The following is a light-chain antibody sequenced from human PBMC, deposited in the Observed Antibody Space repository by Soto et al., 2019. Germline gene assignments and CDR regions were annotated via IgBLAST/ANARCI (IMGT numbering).Light chain of an antibody. V-gene: IGLV2-11*01. CDR1: SSDVGGYDY. CDR3: QAYDYILTASV. CDR2: DVN. Sequence: QSALTQPRSVSGSPGQSVTISCTGTSSDVGGYDYVSWYQQHPGKAPKLIIFDVNKRPSGVPDRFSGSKSGNTAFLTISGLQAEDEADYYCQAYDYILTASVFGGGTKLTVL. J-gene: IGLJ3*02.